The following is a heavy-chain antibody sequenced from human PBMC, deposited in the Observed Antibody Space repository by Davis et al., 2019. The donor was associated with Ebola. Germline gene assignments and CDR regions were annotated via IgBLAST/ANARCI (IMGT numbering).Heavy chain of an antibody. D-gene: IGHD2-15*01. Sequence: PSETLSLTCIVSGYSIRSGYYWGWIRQSPGRGLEWIGSIYYLENTYYNPSLKSRVTISVDTSKNQFSLKMSSVTAADTAVYFCARVTYCSGGTCYPRGGYYMDVWGKGTTVTVSS. V-gene: IGHV4-38-2*02. CDR1: GYSIRSGYY. J-gene: IGHJ6*03. CDR3: ARVTYCSGGTCYPRGGYYMDV. CDR2: IYYLENT.